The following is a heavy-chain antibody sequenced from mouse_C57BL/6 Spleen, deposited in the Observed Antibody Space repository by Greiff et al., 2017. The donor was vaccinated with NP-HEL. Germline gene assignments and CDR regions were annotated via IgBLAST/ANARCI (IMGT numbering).Heavy chain of an antibody. J-gene: IGHJ4*01. Sequence: QVHVKQPGAELVKPGASVKLSCKASGYTFTSYWMQWVKQRPGQGLEWIGEIDPSDSYTNYNQKFKGKATLTVDTSSSTAYMQLSSLTSEDSAVYYCARRGMVTRAMDYWGQGTSVTVSS. CDR2: IDPSDSYT. CDR3: ARRGMVTRAMDY. D-gene: IGHD2-1*01. V-gene: IGHV1-50*01. CDR1: GYTFTSYW.